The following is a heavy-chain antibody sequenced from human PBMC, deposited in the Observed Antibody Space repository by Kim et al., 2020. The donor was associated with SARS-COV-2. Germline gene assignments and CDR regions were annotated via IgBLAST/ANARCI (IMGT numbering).Heavy chain of an antibody. D-gene: IGHD6-19*01. J-gene: IGHJ6*02. CDR3: ARESSSGNYGMDV. V-gene: IGHV1-46*01. Sequence: YAQKVQGRVTMTRDTSTSTVYMELSSLRSEDTAVYYCARESSSGNYGMDVWGQGTTVTVSS.